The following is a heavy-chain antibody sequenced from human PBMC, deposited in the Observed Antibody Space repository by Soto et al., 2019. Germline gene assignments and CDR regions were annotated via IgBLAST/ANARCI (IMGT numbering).Heavy chain of an antibody. Sequence: APVKVSCKASGYTFTSYGISWLRHAPGQGLEWMGWISAYNGNTNYAQKLQGRVTMTTDTSTSTAYMELRSLRSDDTAVYYCARVPVVVPAAMHPDAFDIWGQGTMVTVSS. V-gene: IGHV1-18*01. CDR1: GYTFTSYG. CDR3: ARVPVVVPAAMHPDAFDI. D-gene: IGHD2-2*01. J-gene: IGHJ3*02. CDR2: ISAYNGNT.